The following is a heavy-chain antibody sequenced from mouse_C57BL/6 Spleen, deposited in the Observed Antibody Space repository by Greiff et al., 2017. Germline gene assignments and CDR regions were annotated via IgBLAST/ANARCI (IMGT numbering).Heavy chain of an antibody. CDR1: GYTFNDYE. CDR2: IDPETGGT. Sequence: VQLQESGAELVRPGASVTLSCKASGYTFNDYEMHWVKQTPVHGLEWIGAIDPETGGTAYNQKFKGKAILTADKSSSTAYMELRSLTSEDSAVYYCTRGRVYDYDWFAYWGQGTLVTVSA. D-gene: IGHD2-4*01. CDR3: TRGRVYDYDWFAY. J-gene: IGHJ3*01. V-gene: IGHV1-15*01.